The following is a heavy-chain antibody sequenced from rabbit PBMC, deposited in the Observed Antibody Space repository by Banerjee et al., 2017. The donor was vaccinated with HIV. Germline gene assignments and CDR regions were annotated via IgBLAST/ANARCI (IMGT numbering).Heavy chain of an antibody. V-gene: IGHV1S45*01. Sequence: QEQLEESGGDLVKPEGSLTLTCTASGFSFSNKYVMCWVRQAPGKGLEWIACINTSSGNTVYASWAKGRFTISKTSSTTVALQMTSLTAADTATYFCARDLGYAGYGYSNDLWGPGTLVTVS. J-gene: IGHJ4*01. CDR3: ARDLGYAGYGYSNDL. CDR1: GFSFSNKYV. D-gene: IGHD7-1*01. CDR2: INTSSGNT.